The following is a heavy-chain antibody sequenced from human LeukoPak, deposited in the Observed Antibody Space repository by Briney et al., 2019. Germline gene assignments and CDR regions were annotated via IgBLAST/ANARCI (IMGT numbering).Heavy chain of an antibody. CDR2: INPNSGGT. CDR1: GYTFTSYD. J-gene: IGHJ6*02. V-gene: IGHV1-2*02. Sequence: GASVKVSCKASGYTFTSYDINWVRQAPGQGLEWMGWINPNSGGTNYAQKFQGRVTMTRDTSISTAYMELSRLRSDDTAVYYCARDRGSGSYYNLNYYYYGMDVWGQGTTVTVSS. D-gene: IGHD3-10*01. CDR3: ARDRGSGSYYNLNYYYYGMDV.